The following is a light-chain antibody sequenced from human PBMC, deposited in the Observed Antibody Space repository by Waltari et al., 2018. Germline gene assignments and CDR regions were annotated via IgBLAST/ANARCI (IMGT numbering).Light chain of an antibody. Sequence: QSALTQPASVSGSPGQSIPIACTGTSSDVGAYDYVSLYQQYPGKAPKLMIYDVSSRPSGVSDRFSGSKSGNTASLTISGLLAEDEADYYCSSYTSTSTLVVFGGGTQLTVL. J-gene: IGLJ2*01. CDR3: SSYTSTSTLVV. CDR2: DVS. V-gene: IGLV2-14*01. CDR1: SSDVGAYDY.